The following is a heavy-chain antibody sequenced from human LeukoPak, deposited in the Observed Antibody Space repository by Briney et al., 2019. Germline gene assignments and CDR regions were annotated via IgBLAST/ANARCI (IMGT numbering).Heavy chain of an antibody. Sequence: GGSLRLSCAASGFTFSSYGMSWVRQAPGKGLEWVSAISGSGGSTYYADSVKGRFTISRDNAKKSLYLQLNSLRAEDTAVYYCMRLRYWGQGTLVSVSS. J-gene: IGHJ4*02. CDR3: MRLRY. V-gene: IGHV3-23*01. CDR2: ISGSGGST. CDR1: GFTFSSYG.